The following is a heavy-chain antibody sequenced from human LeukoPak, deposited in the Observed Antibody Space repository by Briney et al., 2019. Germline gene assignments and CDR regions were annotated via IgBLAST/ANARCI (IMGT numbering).Heavy chain of an antibody. V-gene: IGHV4-59*11. CDR2: IYYPGST. J-gene: IGHJ6*03. D-gene: IGHD3-16*01. Sequence: SETLSLTCSVSGDSITTPYWTWIRQSPGKGLEWIGYIYYPGSTLSNPSLKSRLSLSLHTSKNQFSLKLLSVTAADTATYYCARVGGGGMRFRHYMDVWGKGTPVTVSS. CDR3: ARVGGGGMRFRHYMDV. CDR1: GDSITTPY.